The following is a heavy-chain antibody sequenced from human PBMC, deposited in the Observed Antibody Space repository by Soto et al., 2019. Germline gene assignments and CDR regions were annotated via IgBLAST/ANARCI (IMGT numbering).Heavy chain of an antibody. CDR2: ISYDGNDK. CDR1: EFSFSAYG. Sequence: QVQLVESGGGVVRPGRSLRLSCVASEFSFSAYGMHWVRLAPGKGLQWVAVISYDGNDKYYADSVKGRFTISRDDSKNTLYLQMHSLRREDTAIYYCARRKTVTTGHYYYYIDVWGKGTTVTVSS. D-gene: IGHD4-17*01. J-gene: IGHJ6*03. CDR3: ARRKTVTTGHYYYYIDV. V-gene: IGHV3-30*03.